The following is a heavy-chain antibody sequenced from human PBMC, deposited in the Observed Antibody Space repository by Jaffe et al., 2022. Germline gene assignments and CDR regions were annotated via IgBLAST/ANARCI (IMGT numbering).Heavy chain of an antibody. J-gene: IGHJ5*02. D-gene: IGHD6-19*01. CDR2: IYTSGST. V-gene: IGHV4-61*02. CDR1: GGSISSGSYY. Sequence: QVQLQESGPGLVKPSQTLSLTCTVSGGSISSGSYYWSWIRQPAGKGLEWIGRIYTSGSTNYNPSLKSRVTISVDTSKNQFSLKLSSVTAADTAVYYCARDWGIAVSPNWFDPWGQGTLVTVSS. CDR3: ARDWGIAVSPNWFDP.